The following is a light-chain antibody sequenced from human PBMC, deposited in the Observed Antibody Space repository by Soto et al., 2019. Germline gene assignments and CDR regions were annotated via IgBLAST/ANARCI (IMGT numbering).Light chain of an antibody. V-gene: IGKV3-15*01. CDR3: QQYNNWPLT. CDR2: GAS. Sequence: EIVMTQSPATLSVSPGERAALSCRASQSVTSNLAWYQQKPGQAPRLLIYGASTRATGIPARFSGSGSGTEFTRAIRSVQSGDFAVYYCQQYNNWPLTFGGGTKVEIK. J-gene: IGKJ4*01. CDR1: QSVTSN.